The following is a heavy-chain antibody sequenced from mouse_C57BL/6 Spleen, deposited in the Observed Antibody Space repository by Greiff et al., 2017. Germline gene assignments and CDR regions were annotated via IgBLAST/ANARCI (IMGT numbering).Heavy chain of an antibody. CDR1: GYTFTSYW. CDR3: ARSLPPYYAMDY. Sequence: QVQLQQSGAELVKPGASVKMSCKASGYTFTSYWITWVKQRPGQGLEWIGDIYPGSGSTNYNEKFKSKATLTVDTSSSTAYMQLSSLTSEDSAVYYCARSLPPYYAMDYWGQGTSVTVSS. V-gene: IGHV1-55*01. D-gene: IGHD6-2*01. J-gene: IGHJ4*01. CDR2: IYPGSGST.